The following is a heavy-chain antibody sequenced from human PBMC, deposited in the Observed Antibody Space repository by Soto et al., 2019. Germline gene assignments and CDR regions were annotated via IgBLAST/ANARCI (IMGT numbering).Heavy chain of an antibody. CDR1: GGSFSGYY. CDR3: ARKDSSSWSAFDY. Sequence: SETLSLTCAVYGGSFSGYYWSWIRQPPGKGLEWIGEINHSGSTNYNPSLKSRVTISVDTSKNQFSLKLSSVTAADTAVYYCARKDSSSWSAFDYWGQGTLVTVSS. CDR2: INHSGST. D-gene: IGHD6-13*01. V-gene: IGHV4-34*01. J-gene: IGHJ4*02.